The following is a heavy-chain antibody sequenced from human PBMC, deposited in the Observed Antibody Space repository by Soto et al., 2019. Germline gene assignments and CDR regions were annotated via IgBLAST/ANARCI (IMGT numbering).Heavy chain of an antibody. D-gene: IGHD2-8*01. CDR3: ARDFDCADGVCYTGYYYFGLDV. CDR1: GFTLSSYS. J-gene: IGHJ6*02. CDR2: ISSTSRTI. Sequence: GGSLRLSCVVSGFTLSSYSMNWVRQTPGKGLEWLSYISSTSRTIYHADSVKGRFTISRDNAKNSLYLQMNSLRDEDTAVYYCARDFDCADGVCYTGYYYFGLDVWGQGTTVTVSS. V-gene: IGHV3-48*02.